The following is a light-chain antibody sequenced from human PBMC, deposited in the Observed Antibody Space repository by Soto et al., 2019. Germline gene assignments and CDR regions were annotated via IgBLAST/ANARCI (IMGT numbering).Light chain of an antibody. CDR1: QSISSW. CDR3: QQYNDNWT. CDR2: KAS. Sequence: DIQMTQSPSTLSASVGDRDTITCRASQSISSWLAWHQQKPGKAPRLLIYKASNLESGVASRFSGSGSGTQFTLAITSLQPDDSAIYYCQQYNDNWTFGQGTKVDIK. V-gene: IGKV1-5*03. J-gene: IGKJ1*01.